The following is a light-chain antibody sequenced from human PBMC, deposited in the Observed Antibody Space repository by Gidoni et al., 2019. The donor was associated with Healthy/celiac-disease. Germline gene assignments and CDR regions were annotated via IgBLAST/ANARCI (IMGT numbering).Light chain of an antibody. V-gene: IGKV3-11*01. CDR1: QGVSSY. Sequence: PATLAVSPGERATLACRASQGVSSYLAWYQQKPGQAPRLLIYDASNRATGIPARFSGSGSGTDFTLTISSLEPEDFAVYYCQQRSNWPPSFGQGTKLEIK. J-gene: IGKJ2*03. CDR2: DAS. CDR3: QQRSNWPPS.